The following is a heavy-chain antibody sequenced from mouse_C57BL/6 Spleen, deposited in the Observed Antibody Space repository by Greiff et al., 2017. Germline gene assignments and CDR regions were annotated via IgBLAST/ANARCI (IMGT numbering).Heavy chain of an antibody. CDR3: ARRGTTVVAHFDY. D-gene: IGHD1-1*01. CDR2: ISSGGSYT. V-gene: IGHV5-6*02. CDR1: GFTFSSYG. J-gene: IGHJ2*01. Sequence: DVMLVESGGDLVKPGGSLKLSFAASGFTFSSYGMSWVRQTPDKRLEWVATISSGGSYTYYPDSVKGRFTISRDNAKNTLYLQMSSLKSEDTAMYYCARRGTTVVAHFDYWGQGTTLTVSS.